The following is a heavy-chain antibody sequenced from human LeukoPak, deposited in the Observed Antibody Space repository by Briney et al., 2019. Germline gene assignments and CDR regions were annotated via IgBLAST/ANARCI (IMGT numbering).Heavy chain of an antibody. Sequence: SETLSLTCTVSGGSISSYYWSWIRQPPGKGLEWIGYIYYSGSSNYNPSLKSRVTISVDTSKNQFSLKLSSVTAADTAVYYCARKRAADIPWYFDLWGRGTLVTVSS. CDR2: IYYSGSS. V-gene: IGHV4-59*08. J-gene: IGHJ2*01. CDR1: GGSISSYY. CDR3: ARKRAADIPWYFDL. D-gene: IGHD6-13*01.